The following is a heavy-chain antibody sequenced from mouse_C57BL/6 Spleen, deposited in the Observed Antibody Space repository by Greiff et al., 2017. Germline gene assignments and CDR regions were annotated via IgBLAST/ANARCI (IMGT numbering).Heavy chain of an antibody. D-gene: IGHD1-1*01. CDR1: GFTFSDYY. CDR3: AREGHYYGSSSYFDY. V-gene: IGHV5-16*01. J-gene: IGHJ2*01. CDR2: INYDGSST. Sequence: EVQRVESEGGLVQPGSSMKLSCTASGFTFSDYYMAWVRQVPEKGLEWVANINYDGSSTYYLDSLKSRFIISRDNAKNILYLQMSSLKSEDTATYYCAREGHYYGSSSYFDYGGQGTTLTVSS.